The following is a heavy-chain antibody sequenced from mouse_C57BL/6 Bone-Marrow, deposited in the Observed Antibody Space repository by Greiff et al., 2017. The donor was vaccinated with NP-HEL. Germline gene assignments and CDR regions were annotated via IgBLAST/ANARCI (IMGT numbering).Heavy chain of an antibody. CDR1: GYSFTSDY. D-gene: IGHD2-1*01. CDR2: ISYSGST. V-gene: IGHV3-8*01. Sequence: EVQLQESGPGLAKPSQTLSLTCSVTGYSFTSDYWHWIRKFPGNKLEYMGYISYSGSTYYNPSLKSRISITRDTSKNQSYLQLNSVTTEDTATYYCARQQGNLWYFDVWGTGTTVTVSS. J-gene: IGHJ1*03. CDR3: ARQQGNLWYFDV.